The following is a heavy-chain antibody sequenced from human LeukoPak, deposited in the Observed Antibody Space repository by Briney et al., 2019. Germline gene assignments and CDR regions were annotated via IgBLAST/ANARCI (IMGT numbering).Heavy chain of an antibody. J-gene: IGHJ3*02. CDR1: GYTFTGYY. Sequence: ASVKVSCKASGYTFTGYYMHWVRQAPGQGLEWMGWINPNSGGTNYAQKFQGRVAMTRDTSISTAYMELSRLRSDDTAVYYCARERTVFEAGTTVGAFDIWGQGTMVTVSS. D-gene: IGHD1-1*01. CDR3: ARERTVFEAGTTVGAFDI. CDR2: INPNSGGT. V-gene: IGHV1-2*02.